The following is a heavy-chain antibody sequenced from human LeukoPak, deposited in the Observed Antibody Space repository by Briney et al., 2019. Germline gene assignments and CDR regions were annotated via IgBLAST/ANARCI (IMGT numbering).Heavy chain of an antibody. Sequence: PGGSLRLSCAASRFTFSSYVMSWVRQAPGKGLEWVSAISGSGGSTYYADSVKGRFTISRDNSKNTLYLQMNSLRAEDTAVYYCAKIVPAAIQLIDYWGQGTLVTVSS. J-gene: IGHJ4*02. CDR2: ISGSGGST. CDR1: RFTFSSYV. D-gene: IGHD2-2*01. V-gene: IGHV3-23*01. CDR3: AKIVPAAIQLIDY.